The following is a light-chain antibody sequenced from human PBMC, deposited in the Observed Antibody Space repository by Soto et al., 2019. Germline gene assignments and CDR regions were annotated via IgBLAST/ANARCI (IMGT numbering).Light chain of an antibody. CDR1: QSISSW. J-gene: IGKJ2*02. CDR3: QQYNSYSCT. Sequence: DLQMTQSPSTLSASVGDRVTITCRASQSISSWLAWYQQKPGKAPKLLIYDAPSLESGVPSRFSGSGSGTEFTLTISSLQPDDFATYYCQQYNSYSCTFGQGTKLEIK. CDR2: DAP. V-gene: IGKV1-5*01.